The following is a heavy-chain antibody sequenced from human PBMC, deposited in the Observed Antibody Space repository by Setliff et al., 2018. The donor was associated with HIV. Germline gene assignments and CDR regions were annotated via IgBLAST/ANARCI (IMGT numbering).Heavy chain of an antibody. V-gene: IGHV4-4*07. Sequence: SETLSLTCTVSGGSISSYYWSWIRLPAGKGLEWIGQIHTSGSTNYNPSLKSRLTISIDTSKNQFSLKLTSVTAADTAIYYCARGVNFDYWGQGTQVTVSS. CDR1: GGSISSYY. J-gene: IGHJ4*02. D-gene: IGHD3-3*01. CDR3: ARGVNFDY. CDR2: IHTSGST.